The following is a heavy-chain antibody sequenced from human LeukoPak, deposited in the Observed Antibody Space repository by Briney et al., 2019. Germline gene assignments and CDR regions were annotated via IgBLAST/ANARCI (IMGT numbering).Heavy chain of an antibody. CDR2: MYPGDSDT. CDR3: ARTDRTGDPVDY. Sequence: GESLKISFKGSGYRFINYWIGWVRPMPGKGLEWMGIMYPGDSDTRYSPSFQGQVTISADKSIRTVYLQWSSLKASDTAMYHCARTDRTGDPVDYWGQGTLVTVSS. D-gene: IGHD7-27*01. CDR1: GYRFINYW. V-gene: IGHV5-51*01. J-gene: IGHJ4*02.